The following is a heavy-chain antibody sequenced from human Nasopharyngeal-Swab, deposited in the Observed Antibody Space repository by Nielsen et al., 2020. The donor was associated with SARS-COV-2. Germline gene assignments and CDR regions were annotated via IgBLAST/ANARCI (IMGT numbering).Heavy chain of an antibody. CDR2: IPYDGNHK. V-gene: IGHV3-30-3*01. CDR1: GFPFKEFA. CDR3: VRDPYHYGSGKESPFAS. D-gene: IGHD3-10*01. Sequence: GSLRLSCAASGFPFKEFAFHWVRQAPGKGLEWVAVIPYDGNHKYYTDSGKGRFIISRDNSKQSVYLQMNGLRSDDSAKYFCVRDPYHYGSGKESPFASWGQGTLVTVSS. J-gene: IGHJ4*02.